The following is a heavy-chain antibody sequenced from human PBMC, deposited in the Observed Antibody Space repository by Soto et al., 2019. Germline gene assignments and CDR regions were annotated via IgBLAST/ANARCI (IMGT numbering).Heavy chain of an antibody. Sequence: SCAASGFTFSSYGMHWVRQAPGKGLEWVAVISYDGSNKYYADSVKGRFTISRDNSKNTLYLQMNSLRAEDTAVYYCAKVSLRFLDPRSYYYGMDVWGQGTTVTVSS. CDR3: AKVSLRFLDPRSYYYGMDV. J-gene: IGHJ6*02. CDR2: ISYDGSNK. D-gene: IGHD3-3*01. CDR1: GFTFSSYG. V-gene: IGHV3-30*18.